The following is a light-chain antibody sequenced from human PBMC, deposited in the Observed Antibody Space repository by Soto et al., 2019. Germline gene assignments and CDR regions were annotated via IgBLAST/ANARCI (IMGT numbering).Light chain of an antibody. CDR2: DAS. J-gene: IGKJ5*01. CDR3: QQYESLPLT. V-gene: IGKV1-33*01. Sequence: DIQMTQSPSCLSASVGDRVTITCQASQDVNKNLIWYQQKPGKAPKLLIYDASDLETGVPSRFSGSGAGTGCTCTISSLQPEDFETYYCQQYESLPLTFGQGTRLEIK. CDR1: QDVNKN.